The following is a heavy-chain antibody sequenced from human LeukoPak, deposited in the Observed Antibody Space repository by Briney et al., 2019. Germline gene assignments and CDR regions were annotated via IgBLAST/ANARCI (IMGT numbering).Heavy chain of an antibody. D-gene: IGHD1/OR15-1a*01. CDR1: GGSISNYY. CDR3: ARSRGTSLVTRFDY. J-gene: IGHJ4*02. V-gene: IGHV4-4*07. Sequence: KPSETLSLTCSVSGGSISNYYWSWIRQPAGKGPEWIGRINTSGSTDYSPSLKSRVTMSVDTSKNQFSLNLSSLTAADTAVYYCARSRGTSLVTRFDYWGQGTLVTVSS. CDR2: INTSGST.